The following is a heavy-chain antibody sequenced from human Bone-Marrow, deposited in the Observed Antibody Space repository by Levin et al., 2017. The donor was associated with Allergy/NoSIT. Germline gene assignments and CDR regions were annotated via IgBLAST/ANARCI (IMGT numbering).Heavy chain of an antibody. CDR3: ARWGLGGGYAFDI. CDR2: ISSSGSTI. Sequence: GGSLRLSCAASGFTFSSYEMNWVRQAPGKGLEWVSYISSSGSTIYYADSVKGRFTISRDNAKNSLYLQMNSLRAEDTAVYYCARWGLGGGYAFDIWGQGTMVTVSS. V-gene: IGHV3-48*03. CDR1: GFTFSSYE. D-gene: IGHD3-10*01. J-gene: IGHJ3*02.